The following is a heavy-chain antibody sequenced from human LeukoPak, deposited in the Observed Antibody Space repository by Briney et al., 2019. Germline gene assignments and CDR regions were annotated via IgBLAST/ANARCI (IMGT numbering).Heavy chain of an antibody. CDR1: GFTFSSYE. CDR2: ISSSGSTI. CDR3: AREVQLERLGFGKEGSAFDY. Sequence: GGTLRLSCAASGFTFSSYEMNWVRQAPGKGLEWVSYISSSGSTIHYADSVKGRFTISRDNAKNSLYLQMNSLRAEDTAVYYCAREVQLERLGFGKEGSAFDYWGQGTLVTVSS. J-gene: IGHJ4*02. V-gene: IGHV3-48*03. D-gene: IGHD1-1*01.